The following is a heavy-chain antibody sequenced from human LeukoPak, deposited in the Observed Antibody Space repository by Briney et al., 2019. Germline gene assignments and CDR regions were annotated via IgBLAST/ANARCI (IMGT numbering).Heavy chain of an antibody. Sequence: SETLSLTCAVYGGSFSGYYWSWIRQPPGKGLGWIGEINHSGSTNYNPSLKSRVTISVDTSKNQFSLKLSSVTAADTAVYYCARGLTYSSSSGLYYWGQGTLVTVSS. CDR3: ARGLTYSSSSGLYY. D-gene: IGHD6-6*01. CDR2: INHSGST. V-gene: IGHV4-34*01. CDR1: GGSFSGYY. J-gene: IGHJ4*02.